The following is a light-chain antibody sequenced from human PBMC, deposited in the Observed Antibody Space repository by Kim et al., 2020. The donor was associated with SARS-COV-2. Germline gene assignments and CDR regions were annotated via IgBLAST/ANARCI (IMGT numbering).Light chain of an antibody. Sequence: ASGEDSATSSWPGSQGISNCLAWYQQKPGKVPKLLIYGASALHTGVPSRFSGSGSGTDFTLTISSLQPEDVATYYCQKYNSAPLTFGGGTKVDIK. CDR2: GAS. J-gene: IGKJ4*01. CDR1: QGISNC. CDR3: QKYNSAPLT. V-gene: IGKV1-27*01.